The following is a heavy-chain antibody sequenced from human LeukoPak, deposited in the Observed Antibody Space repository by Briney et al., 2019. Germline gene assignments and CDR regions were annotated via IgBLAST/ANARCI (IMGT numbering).Heavy chain of an antibody. CDR3: ARGNKWFLEWSTHWGMDV. J-gene: IGHJ6*02. V-gene: IGHV3-11*04. CDR1: GFTFSDYY. D-gene: IGHD3-3*01. CDR2: ISSSGSTI. Sequence: PGGSLRLSCAASGFTFSDYYMSWIRQAPGKGLEWVSYISSSGSTIYYADSVKGRFTISRDNAKNSLYLQMNSLRDEDTAVYYCARGNKWFLEWSTHWGMDVWGQGTTVTVSS.